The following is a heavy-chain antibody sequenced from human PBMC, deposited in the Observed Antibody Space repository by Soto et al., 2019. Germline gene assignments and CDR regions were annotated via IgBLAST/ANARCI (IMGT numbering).Heavy chain of an antibody. Sequence: GESLKISCKGSGYSFTSYWIGWVRQMPGKGLEWMGIIYPGDSDTRYSLSFQGQVTISADKSISTAYLQWSSLKASDTAMYYCARESVRYCSGGSCSIDYWGQGTLVTVSS. CDR2: IYPGDSDT. CDR1: GYSFTSYW. J-gene: IGHJ4*02. CDR3: ARESVRYCSGGSCSIDY. D-gene: IGHD2-15*01. V-gene: IGHV5-51*01.